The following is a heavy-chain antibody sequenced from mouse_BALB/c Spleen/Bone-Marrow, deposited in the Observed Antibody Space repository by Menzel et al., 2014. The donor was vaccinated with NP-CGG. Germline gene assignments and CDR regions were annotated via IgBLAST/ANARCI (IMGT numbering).Heavy chain of an antibody. D-gene: IGHD4-1*01. CDR3: ARNWDVGFAY. CDR1: GFDFSRYW. CDR2: INPDSSTI. V-gene: IGHV4-1*02. J-gene: IGHJ3*01. Sequence: EVHLVESGGGLVQPGGSLKLSCAASGFDFSRYWMSWVRPAPGKGLEWIGEINPDSSTINYTPSLKDKFIISRDNAKNTLYLQMSKVRSEDTALYYCARNWDVGFAYWGQGTLVTVSA.